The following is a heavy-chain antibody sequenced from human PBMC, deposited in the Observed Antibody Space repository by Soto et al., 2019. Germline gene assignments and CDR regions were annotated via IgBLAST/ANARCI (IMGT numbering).Heavy chain of an antibody. CDR2: ISGNSDTS. V-gene: IGHV3-23*01. J-gene: IGHJ5*02. CDR1: GCPFSAYG. D-gene: IGHD2-15*01. CDR3: AKDQRPRNPRDEGYES. Sequence: EVQLLESGGHLVQPGGSLRLSCEDTGCPFSAYGMSWVRQAPGKGLEWVSSISGNSDTSYYADSVKGRFTISRDNSENTLYLHMNNLRPDDTAVYYCAKDQRPRNPRDEGYESWGQGTLVTVSS.